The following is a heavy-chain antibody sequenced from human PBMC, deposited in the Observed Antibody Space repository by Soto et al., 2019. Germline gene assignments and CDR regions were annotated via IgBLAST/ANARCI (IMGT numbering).Heavy chain of an antibody. D-gene: IGHD2-8*02. CDR1: GGSFSGYY. J-gene: IGHJ4*02. Sequence: SETLSLTCAVYGGSFSGYYWTWLRQPPGTGLEWIGEINHSGSTNYNPSLKSRVTISVDTSKNQFSLKLTSVTAADTAVYYCARDKITGVFDYWGQGTLVTVSS. V-gene: IGHV4-34*01. CDR2: INHSGST. CDR3: ARDKITGVFDY.